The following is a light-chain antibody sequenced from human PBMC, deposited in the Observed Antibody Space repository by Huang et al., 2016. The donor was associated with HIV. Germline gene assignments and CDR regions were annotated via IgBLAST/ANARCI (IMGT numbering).Light chain of an antibody. CDR1: QNIGDK. J-gene: IGKJ4*01. V-gene: IGKV3-15*01. Sequence: EIVMTQSPATLSVSPGEGATLSCRASQNIGDKLAWYQQKPGQAPRLLISRTIKRATGVPARFNGGGSGTEFTLSIGTLQSDDFAVYFCQQYYDWPLTFGGGTKVEIK. CDR2: RTI. CDR3: QQYYDWPLT.